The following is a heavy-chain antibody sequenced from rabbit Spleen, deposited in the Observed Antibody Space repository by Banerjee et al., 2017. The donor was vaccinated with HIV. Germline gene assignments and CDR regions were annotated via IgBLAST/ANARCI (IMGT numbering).Heavy chain of an antibody. J-gene: IGHJ4*01. CDR3: ARADIYTYGYAGYAYAFNL. D-gene: IGHD6-1*01. CDR2: IYAGSSGST. Sequence: QSLEESGGDLVKPGASLTLTCTASGFSFSSTYYMCWVRQAPGKGLEWIGCIYAGSSGSTYYADWAKDRFTISKTSSTTVTLQVTSLTAADTATYFCARADIYTYGYAGYAYAFNLWGPGTLVTVS. CDR1: GFSFSSTYY. V-gene: IGHV1S40*01.